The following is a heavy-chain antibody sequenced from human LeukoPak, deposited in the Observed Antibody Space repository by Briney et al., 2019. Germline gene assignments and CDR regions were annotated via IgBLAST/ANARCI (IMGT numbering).Heavy chain of an antibody. Sequence: GGSLRLSCAASGFPFSSYSMKWVRQATGKGLEWVSSISSSSSYIYYADSVKGRFTISRDNAKNSLYLQMNSLRAEDTAVYYCARAPRGSWYFDLWGRGTLVTVSS. V-gene: IGHV3-21*01. CDR1: GFPFSSYS. CDR3: ARAPRGSWYFDL. CDR2: ISSSSSYI. D-gene: IGHD3-10*01. J-gene: IGHJ2*01.